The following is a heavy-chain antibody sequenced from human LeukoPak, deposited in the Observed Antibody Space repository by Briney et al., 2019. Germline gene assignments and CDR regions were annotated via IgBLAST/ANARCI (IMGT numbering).Heavy chain of an antibody. CDR1: GGSISSYY. CDR3: ARDRGKVLRFLEWRFYYYMDV. J-gene: IGHJ6*03. Sequence: SETLSLTCTVSGGSISSYYWSWIRQPPGKGLEWIGYIYYSGSTNYNPSLKSRVTISVDTSKNQFSLKLSSVTAADAAVYYCARDRGKVLRFLEWRFYYYMDVWGKGTTVTVSS. V-gene: IGHV4-59*01. D-gene: IGHD3-3*01. CDR2: IYYSGST.